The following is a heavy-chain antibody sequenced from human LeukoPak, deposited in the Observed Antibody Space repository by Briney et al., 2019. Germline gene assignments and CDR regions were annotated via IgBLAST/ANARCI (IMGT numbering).Heavy chain of an antibody. CDR1: GFTFSNYW. D-gene: IGHD6-6*01. CDR2: IKQDGSDK. J-gene: IGHJ4*02. CDR3: ARRHASSSRDY. Sequence: GGSLRLSCAASGFTFSNYWMSWVRQAPGKGLEWVANIKQDGSDKYYVDSVKGRFTISRDNPKNSLYLQMNSLRAEDTAVYYCARRHASSSRDYWGQGTLVTVSS. V-gene: IGHV3-7*01.